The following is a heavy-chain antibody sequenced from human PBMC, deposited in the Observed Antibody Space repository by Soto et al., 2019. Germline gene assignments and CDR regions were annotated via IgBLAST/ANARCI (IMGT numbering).Heavy chain of an antibody. CDR2: IYYTGSA. Sequence: SETLSLTCTVSGDSITSTTYYWGWIRQPPGKGLEWIASIYYTGSAFYTPSLKSRVTISVDTSKNHVSLELRSVTAADTAVYYCARHKYGTSGFDYWGQGALVTVSS. D-gene: IGHD3-10*01. CDR1: GDSITSTTYY. V-gene: IGHV4-39*01. CDR3: ARHKYGTSGFDY. J-gene: IGHJ4*02.